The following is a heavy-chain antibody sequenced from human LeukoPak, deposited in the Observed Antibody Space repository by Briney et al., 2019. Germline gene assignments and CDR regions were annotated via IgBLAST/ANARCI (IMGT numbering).Heavy chain of an antibody. CDR2: ISYSGST. J-gene: IGHJ4*02. Sequence: SETLSLTCTVSGGSISTYYWSWIRQPPGKGLEWIGYISYSGSTNYNPSLKSRVTISLDTSKNQFALKLSSVTAADTAVYYCARGPSSSGWYGVDYWGQGTLVTVSS. V-gene: IGHV4-59*12. CDR3: ARGPSSSGWYGVDY. D-gene: IGHD6-19*01. CDR1: GGSISTYY.